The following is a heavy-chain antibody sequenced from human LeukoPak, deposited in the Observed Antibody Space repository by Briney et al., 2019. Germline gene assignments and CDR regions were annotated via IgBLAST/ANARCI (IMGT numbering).Heavy chain of an antibody. CDR3: TRGSRSAGEGFDY. Sequence: PGGSLRLSCTASGFTFGDYAMSWVRQAPGKGLEWVGFIRSKAYGGTTEYAASVKGRFTISRDDSKSIAYLQMNSLKTEDTAVYYCTRGSRSAGEGFDYWGQGTLVTVSS. J-gene: IGHJ4*02. CDR2: IRSKAYGGTT. V-gene: IGHV3-49*04. CDR1: GFTFGDYA. D-gene: IGHD2-15*01.